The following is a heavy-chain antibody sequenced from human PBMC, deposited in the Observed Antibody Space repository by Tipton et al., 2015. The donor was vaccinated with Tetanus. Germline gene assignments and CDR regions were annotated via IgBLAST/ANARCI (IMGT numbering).Heavy chain of an antibody. CDR1: GASINSGANS. Sequence: TLSLTCAVSGASINSGANSWSWIRQPPGKGLEWIGCIYRSGAYYSPSLMGRVTISMDKSKNQFSLELSAVTAADTAVYYCAREVNHYDSSDYSTQIPWFDSWGRGALVTVSS. CDR3: AREVNHYDSSDYSTQIPWFDS. CDR2: IYRSGA. J-gene: IGHJ5*01. D-gene: IGHD3-22*01. V-gene: IGHV4-30-2*01.